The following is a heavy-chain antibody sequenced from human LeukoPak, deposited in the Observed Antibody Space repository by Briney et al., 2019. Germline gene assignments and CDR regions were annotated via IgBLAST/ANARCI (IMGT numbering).Heavy chain of an antibody. CDR3: ARDPIAAAGSHFDY. Sequence: SGTLSLTCAVSGASISSNNWWWSWVRQPPGKGLEWIGEIYHSGSTNYNPSLKSRVTMSVDKSKNQFSLKLSSVTAADTAVYYCARDPIAAAGSHFDYWGQGTLVTVSS. CDR2: IYHSGST. V-gene: IGHV4-4*02. J-gene: IGHJ4*02. CDR1: GASISSNNW. D-gene: IGHD6-13*01.